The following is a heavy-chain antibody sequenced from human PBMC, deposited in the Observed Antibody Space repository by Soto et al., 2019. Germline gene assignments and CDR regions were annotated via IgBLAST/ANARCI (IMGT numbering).Heavy chain of an antibody. CDR1: GLTFNNYW. Sequence: EVQLVESGGVLVQPGGSLRISCTASGLTFNNYWMHWVRQATGKGPVWVSRINGDGKTTTYADSVRGRFTISRDNAKNTVYLQMNSLRAEDTAGYYCAGGDYAGAGTFYLTDHWGQGSLVTVS. D-gene: IGHD3-10*01. J-gene: IGHJ4*02. CDR3: AGGDYAGAGTFYLTDH. V-gene: IGHV3-74*01. CDR2: INGDGKTT.